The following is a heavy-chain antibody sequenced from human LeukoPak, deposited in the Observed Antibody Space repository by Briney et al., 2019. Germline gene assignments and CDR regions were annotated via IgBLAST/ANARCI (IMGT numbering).Heavy chain of an antibody. V-gene: IGHV3-30*02. CDR3: AKDRDSGYDLGGYLDY. D-gene: IGHD5-12*01. Sequence: GGSLRLSCAASGFTFSSYGMHWVRQAPGKGLEWVAFIRYDGSNKYYADSVKGRFTISRDNSKNTLYLQMNSLRAEDTAVYYCAKDRDSGYDLGGYLDYWGQGTLATVSS. J-gene: IGHJ4*02. CDR2: IRYDGSNK. CDR1: GFTFSSYG.